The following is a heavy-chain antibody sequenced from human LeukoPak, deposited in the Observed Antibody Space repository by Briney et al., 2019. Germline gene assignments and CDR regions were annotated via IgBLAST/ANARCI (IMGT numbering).Heavy chain of an antibody. D-gene: IGHD3-10*01. CDR1: GGSISSGTFY. Sequence: SETLSLTCTVSGGSISSGTFYWSWIRQPAGKGLEWIGRIYSSGSTNYNPSLKSRVTISVDTSKNQFSLKLSSVTAADTAVYYCAASRYYYGSGSYYKKGYFDYWGQGTLVTVSS. V-gene: IGHV4-61*02. CDR3: AASRYYYGSGSYYKKGYFDY. CDR2: IYSSGST. J-gene: IGHJ4*02.